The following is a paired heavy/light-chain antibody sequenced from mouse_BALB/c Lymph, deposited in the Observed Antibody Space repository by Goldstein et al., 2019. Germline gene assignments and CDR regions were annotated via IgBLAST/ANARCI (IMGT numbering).Heavy chain of an antibody. J-gene: IGHJ2*01. CDR2: INPNNGDT. V-gene: IGHV1-26*01. CDR1: GYTFTDYY. Sequence: EVQLQQSGPELVKPGASVKMSCKASGYTFTDYYMKWVKQSHGKSLEWIGDINPNNGDTFYNQKFKGKATLTVDKSSSTAYMQLNSLTSEDSAVYYCARSWGFWPHFDYWGQGTTLTVSS. CDR3: ARSWGFWPHFDY.
Light chain of an antibody. CDR1: SSITSNY. J-gene: IGKJ2*01. Sequence: EIVLTQSPTTMAASPGEKITITCSANSSITSNYLHWFQQKPGFSPKLLIYRTSNLASGVPVRFSGSGSGTSYSLTIGTMEAEDVATYYCQQDSTIPRTFGGGTKLEIK. V-gene: IGKV4-91*01. CDR2: RTS. CDR3: QQDSTIPRT.